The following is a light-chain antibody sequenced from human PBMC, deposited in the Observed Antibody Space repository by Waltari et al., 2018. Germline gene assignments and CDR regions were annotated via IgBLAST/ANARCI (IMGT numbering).Light chain of an antibody. CDR2: GAS. CDR3: QQYNNWPEWT. Sequence: EIVMTQSPATLSVSPGERATLSCRASQSVRSNLAWYQQKPGQAPSLLIYGASTRATGIPARFSGSGSGTEFTLTISSLQSEDFAVYYCQQYNNWPEWTFGQRTKVEIK. CDR1: QSVRSN. J-gene: IGKJ1*01. V-gene: IGKV3-15*01.